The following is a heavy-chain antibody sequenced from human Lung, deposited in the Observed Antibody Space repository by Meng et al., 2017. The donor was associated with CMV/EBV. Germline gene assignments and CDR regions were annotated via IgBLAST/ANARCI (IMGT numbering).Heavy chain of an antibody. CDR2: INSESTNI. D-gene: IGHD4-17*01. V-gene: IGHV3-48*04. CDR1: GFPFRTYG. J-gene: IGHJ4*02. CDR3: STDPDGDYDFDY. Sequence: ESXKISXVASGFPFRTYGMNWVRQAPGKGLEWVSQINSESTNIAYADSVKGRFTISKDIAGNAKYLQMNSLRAEETAVYYFSTDPDGDYDFDYWGQGPLVTVSS.